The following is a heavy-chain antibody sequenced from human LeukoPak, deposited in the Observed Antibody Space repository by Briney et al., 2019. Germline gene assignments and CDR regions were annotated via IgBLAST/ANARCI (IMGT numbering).Heavy chain of an antibody. CDR3: ASDSSAYDYYYYYYMDV. CDR2: IYTSGST. D-gene: IGHD3-22*01. Sequence: SETLSLTCTASGCFISSYCWSWIRQPAGKGLEWIGRIYTSGSTSYNPSLKSRVTISVDKSKNQFSLKVSSVTAADTAVYYCASDSSAYDYYYYYYMDVLGKGTTGTVSS. V-gene: IGHV4-4*07. CDR1: GCFISSYC. J-gene: IGHJ6*03.